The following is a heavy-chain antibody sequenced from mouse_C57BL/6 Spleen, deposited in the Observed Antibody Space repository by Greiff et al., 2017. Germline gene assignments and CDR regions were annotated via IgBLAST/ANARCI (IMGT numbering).Heavy chain of an antibody. D-gene: IGHD1-1*01. CDR3: VSYYYGSRNYFDD. CDR1: GYTFTSYW. V-gene: IGHV1-64*01. J-gene: IGHJ2*01. Sequence: VQLQQPGAELVKPGASVKLSCKASGYTFTSYWMHWVKQRPGQGLEWIGMIHPNSGSTNYNEKFKSKATLTVDKSSSTAYMQLSSLTSGNSAVYYCVSYYYGSRNYFDDWGQGTTLTVSS. CDR2: IHPNSGST.